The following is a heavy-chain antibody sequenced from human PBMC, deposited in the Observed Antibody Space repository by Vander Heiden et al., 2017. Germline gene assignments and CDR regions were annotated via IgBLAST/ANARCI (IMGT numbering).Heavy chain of an antibody. CDR2: INHSGST. J-gene: IGHJ4*02. Sequence: QVQLQQWGAGLLKPSETLSLTCAVDGGSFSCYYWSRIRQPPGKGLEWIGEINHSGSTNYNPSLKSRVTISVDTSKNQFSLKLSSVTAADTAVYYCARAKGSMTTVTTYYFDYWGQGTLVTVSS. CDR3: ARAKGSMTTVTTYYFDY. D-gene: IGHD4-17*01. V-gene: IGHV4-34*01. CDR1: GGSFSCYY.